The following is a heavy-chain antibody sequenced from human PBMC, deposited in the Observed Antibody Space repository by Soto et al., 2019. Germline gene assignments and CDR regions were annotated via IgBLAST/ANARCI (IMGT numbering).Heavy chain of an antibody. J-gene: IGHJ5*02. D-gene: IGHD6-13*01. CDR1: GFTFDDYA. CDR3: AKAHSSSWYDAWFDP. CDR2: ISWNSGSI. V-gene: IGHV3-9*01. Sequence: LRLSCAASGFTFDDYAMHWVRQAPGKGLEWVSGISWNSGSIGYADSVKGRFTISRDNAKNSLYLQMNSLRAEDTALYYCAKAHSSSWYDAWFDPWGQGTLVTVSS.